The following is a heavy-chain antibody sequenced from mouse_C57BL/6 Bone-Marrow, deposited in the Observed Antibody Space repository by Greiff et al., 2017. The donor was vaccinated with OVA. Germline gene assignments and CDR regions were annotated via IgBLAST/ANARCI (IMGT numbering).Heavy chain of an antibody. Sequence: VQLQQSGAELARPGASVKLSCKASGYTFTSYGISWVKQRTGQGLEWIGEIYPRSGTTYYNEKFKGKATLTADKSSSTAYMELRSLTSEDSAVECCARDYGSSYRDYWGQGTTLTVSS. CDR2: IYPRSGTT. V-gene: IGHV1-81*01. D-gene: IGHD1-1*01. CDR1: GYTFTSYG. CDR3: ARDYGSSYRDY. J-gene: IGHJ2*01.